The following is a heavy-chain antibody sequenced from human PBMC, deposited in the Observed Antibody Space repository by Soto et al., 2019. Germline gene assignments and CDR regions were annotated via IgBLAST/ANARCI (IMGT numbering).Heavy chain of an antibody. CDR2: ISNSDGST. Sequence: EVQLLESGGGLVQPGGSLRLSCAASGFTFSRYAMSWVRQAPGKGLEWVSAISNSDGSTHYTDSAKGRFTISRDNSKNTLYLHLNSLRGEDTAVYYCSKVGLRGGGGNHCMDVWGQGTTVTVSS. V-gene: IGHV3-23*01. CDR1: GFTFSRYA. D-gene: IGHD3-16*01. CDR3: SKVGLRGGGGNHCMDV. J-gene: IGHJ6*02.